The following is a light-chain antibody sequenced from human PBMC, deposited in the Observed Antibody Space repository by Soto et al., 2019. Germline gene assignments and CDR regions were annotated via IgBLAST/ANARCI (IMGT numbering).Light chain of an antibody. Sequence: QSVLTQPPSVSGAPGQRVTISCTGSSSNIGAGYDVHWYQQLPGTAPKLLIYGNSNRPSGVPDRFSGSKSGTSASLAITGLQGEDGADYFCQSYGSSLSGVGFRGGTKLTVL. J-gene: IGLJ2*01. CDR3: QSYGSSLSGVG. CDR1: SSNIGAGYD. CDR2: GNS. V-gene: IGLV1-40*01.